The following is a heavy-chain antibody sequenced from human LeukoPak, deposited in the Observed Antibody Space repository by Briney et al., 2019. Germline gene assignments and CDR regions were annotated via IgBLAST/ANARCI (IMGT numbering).Heavy chain of an antibody. CDR3: ARVPGYSSSPPDY. D-gene: IGHD6-6*01. CDR1: GFTFSSYS. Sequence: GGSLRLSCAASGFTFSSYSMNWVRQAPGKGLEWVSSISSSSSYIYYADSVKGRFTISRDNAKNSLYLQMNSLRAEDTAVYYCARVPGYSSSPPDYWGQGTLVTVSS. V-gene: IGHV3-21*01. CDR2: ISSSSSYI. J-gene: IGHJ4*02.